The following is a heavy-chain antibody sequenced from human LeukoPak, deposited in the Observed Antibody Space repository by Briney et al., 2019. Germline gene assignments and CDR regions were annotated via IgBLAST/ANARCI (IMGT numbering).Heavy chain of an antibody. D-gene: IGHD5-12*01. J-gene: IGHJ4*02. V-gene: IGHV3-7*01. CDR3: ARDSGLSGYDLLDY. CDR1: GFTLSTYW. Sequence: PGGSLRLSCVDSGFTLSTYWMIWVRQAPGKGLEWVANIKYDGSEKYYVDSVKGRFTISRDNAKNSLYLQMNSLRAEDTAVYYCARDSGLSGYDLLDYWGQGTLVTVSS. CDR2: IKYDGSEK.